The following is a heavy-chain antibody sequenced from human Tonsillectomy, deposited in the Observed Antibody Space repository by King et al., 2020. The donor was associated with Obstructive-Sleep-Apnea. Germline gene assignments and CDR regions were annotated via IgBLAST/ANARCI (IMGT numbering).Heavy chain of an antibody. CDR3: AKEMIAAAATGGMDV. CDR2: ISYDGSYK. V-gene: IGHV3-30*18. D-gene: IGHD6-13*01. J-gene: IGHJ6*02. Sequence: VQLVESGGGVVQPGRSLRLSCAASGFTFSSYGMNWVRQAPGKGLEWVAGISYDGSYKYFADSVKGRFTVSRDHSKNTLYLQMNSLRPEDTAVYYCAKEMIAAAATGGMDVWGQGTTVTVSS. CDR1: GFTFSSYG.